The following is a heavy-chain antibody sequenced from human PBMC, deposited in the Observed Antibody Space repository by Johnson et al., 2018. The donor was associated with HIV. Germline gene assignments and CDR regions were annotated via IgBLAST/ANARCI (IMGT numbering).Heavy chain of an antibody. CDR2: IKRKTDGGTP. D-gene: IGHD3-3*01. CDR1: GFTFTRAW. CDR3: TCPKCGSGESPNDAFDI. J-gene: IGHJ3*02. V-gene: IGHV3-15*01. Sequence: VQLVESGGGLVEPGGSLRLSCAASGFTFTRAWMTWIRQAPGKGLEWVGRIKRKTDGGTPDCAAPVKGRFTISRDDSKNTLYLQMNRLKIEDTAMYYCTCPKCGSGESPNDAFDIWGQGTMVTVAS.